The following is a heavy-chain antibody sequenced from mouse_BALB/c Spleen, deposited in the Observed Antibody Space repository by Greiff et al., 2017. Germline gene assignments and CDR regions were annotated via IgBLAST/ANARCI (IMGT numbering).Heavy chain of an antibody. Sequence: EVQLVESGGGLVKPGGSLKLSCAASGFTFSSYAMSWVRQTPEKRLEWVASISSGGSTYYPDSVKGRFTISRDNARNILYLQMSSLRSEDTAMYYCARGDHIAWFAYWGQGTLVTVSA. CDR3: ARGDHIAWFAY. CDR1: GFTFSSYA. J-gene: IGHJ3*01. CDR2: ISSGGST. V-gene: IGHV5-6-5*01. D-gene: IGHD1-3*01.